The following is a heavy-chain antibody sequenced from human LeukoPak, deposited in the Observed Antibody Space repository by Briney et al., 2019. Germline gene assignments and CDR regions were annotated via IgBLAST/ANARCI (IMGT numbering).Heavy chain of an antibody. V-gene: IGHV3-23*01. J-gene: IGHJ4*02. CDR2: ISGSGRST. CDR1: GFTFSNFA. CDR3: AKVLPTAGLDY. D-gene: IGHD6-13*01. Sequence: PGGSLRLSCLASGFTFSNFAISWVRQAPGKGLEWVSAISGSGRSTYYADSVKGRFIISRDNSKNSLYLQMNSLRAEDTAIFYCAKVLPTAGLDYWGQGTLVTVSS.